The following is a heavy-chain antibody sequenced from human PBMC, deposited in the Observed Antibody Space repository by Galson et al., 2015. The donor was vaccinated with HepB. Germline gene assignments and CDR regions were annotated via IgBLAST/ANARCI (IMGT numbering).Heavy chain of an antibody. D-gene: IGHD5-18*01. CDR2: INPNSGVT. CDR1: GYTFTDNC. CDR3: ARVRVKGDTHGYGLDY. J-gene: IGHJ4*02. Sequence: SVKVSCKASGYTFTDNCIHWVRQAPGQGLEWMGSINPNSGVTHYAQRLQGRVTMTRDTSISTAYMEVNRLTSDDTAMYLCARVRVKGDTHGYGLDYWGQGTLVTVSS. V-gene: IGHV1-2*02.